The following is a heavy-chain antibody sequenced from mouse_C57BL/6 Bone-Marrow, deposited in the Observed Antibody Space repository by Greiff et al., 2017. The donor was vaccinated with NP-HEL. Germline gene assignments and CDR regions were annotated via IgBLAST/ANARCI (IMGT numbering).Heavy chain of an antibody. CDR1: GYTFTEYT. CDR3: ARHESVYYGSSYYFDY. CDR2: FYPGSGSI. Sequence: LQASGAELVKPGASVKLSCKASGYTFTEYTIHWVKQRSGQGLEWIGWFYPGSGSIKYNEKFKDKATLTADKSSSTVYMELSRLTSEDSAVYFCARHESVYYGSSYYFDYWGQGTTLTVSS. V-gene: IGHV1-62-2*01. D-gene: IGHD1-1*01. J-gene: IGHJ2*01.